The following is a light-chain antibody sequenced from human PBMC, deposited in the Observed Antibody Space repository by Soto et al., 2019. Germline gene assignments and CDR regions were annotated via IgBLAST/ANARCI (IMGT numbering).Light chain of an antibody. CDR3: QKCDYLPI. CDR1: HDITSY. CDR2: DAS. Sequence: DIQMTQSPSSLSASVGDRVTITCQASHDITSYLNWYQHKPGKAPKLLIYDASIFEAGVPSRFIGSGSCTDFTFTISSLQPEEVATYYCQKCDYLPIFGPGTTVDFK. V-gene: IGKV1-33*01. J-gene: IGKJ3*01.